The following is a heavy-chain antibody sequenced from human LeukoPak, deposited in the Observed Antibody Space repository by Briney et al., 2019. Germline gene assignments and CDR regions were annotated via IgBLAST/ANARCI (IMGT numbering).Heavy chain of an antibody. CDR2: IKQDGSEK. J-gene: IGHJ3*02. CDR1: GFTFSSYW. V-gene: IGHV3-7*01. D-gene: IGHD3-10*01. CDR3: ARLLWFGPYDAFDI. Sequence: GGSLRRSCAASGFTFSSYWMSWVRQAPGKGLEWVANIKQDGSEKYYVDSVKGRFTISRDNAKNSLYLQMNSLRAEDTAVYYCARLLWFGPYDAFDIWGQGTMVTVSS.